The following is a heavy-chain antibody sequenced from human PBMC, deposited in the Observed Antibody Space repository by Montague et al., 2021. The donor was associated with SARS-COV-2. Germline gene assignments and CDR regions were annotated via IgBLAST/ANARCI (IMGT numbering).Heavy chain of an antibody. J-gene: IGHJ4*02. CDR1: GGSISSSSYY. CDR2: IHYRGST. V-gene: IGHV4-39*01. D-gene: IGHD6-19*01. Sequence: SETLSLTCTVSGGSISSSSYYWAWIRQPPGKGLEWIGSIHYRGSTYYNPSFKSRVIISVDTSKNQLSLKLSSVTAADTAVYYCATQEDPSGWIPGPFDFWGRGTLLTVSS. CDR3: ATQEDPSGWIPGPFDF.